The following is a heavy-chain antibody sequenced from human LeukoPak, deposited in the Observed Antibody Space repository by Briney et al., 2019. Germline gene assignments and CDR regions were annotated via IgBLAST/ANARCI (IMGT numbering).Heavy chain of an antibody. J-gene: IGHJ4*02. CDR1: GYTFTGYY. Sequence: ASVKVSCKASGYTFTGYYMHWVRQAPGQGLEWMGWTHPSTGNPTYAQGFTGRFVFSLDTSVSTAYLQISSLKAEDTAVYYCAREYYYDSSGYYGLDYWGQGTLVTVSS. D-gene: IGHD3-22*01. V-gene: IGHV7-4-1*02. CDR2: THPSTGNP. CDR3: AREYYYDSSGYYGLDY.